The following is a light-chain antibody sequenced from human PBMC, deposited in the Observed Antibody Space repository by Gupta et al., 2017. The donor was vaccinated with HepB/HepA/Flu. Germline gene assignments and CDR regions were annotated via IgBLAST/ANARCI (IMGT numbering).Light chain of an antibody. V-gene: IGLV2-23*02. Sequence: QSALTQPASVSGSPGQSITISCTGTNNDIGKFDLVSWYQQRPGEVPKLLIQSVSLWHSGMSARWSGSKSGTTASLTISGLTADDEAEYYCCSYAGGFTFVFGSGTVVTVL. CDR2: SVS. CDR3: CSYAGGFTFV. J-gene: IGLJ1*01. CDR1: NNDIGKFDL.